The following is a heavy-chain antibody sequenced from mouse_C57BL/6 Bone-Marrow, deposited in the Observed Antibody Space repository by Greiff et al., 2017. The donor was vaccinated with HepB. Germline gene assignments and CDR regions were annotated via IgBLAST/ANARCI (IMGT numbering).Heavy chain of an antibody. J-gene: IGHJ3*01. CDR2: ISNGGGST. D-gene: IGHD1-1*01. CDR3: ARAYYGSSSFAY. Sequence: EVQVVESGGGLVQPGGSLKLSCAASGFTFSDYYMYWVRQTPEKRLEWVAYISNGGGSTYYPDTVKGRFTISRDNAKNTLYLQMSRLKSEDTAMYYCARAYYGSSSFAYWGQGTLVTVSA. V-gene: IGHV5-12*01. CDR1: GFTFSDYY.